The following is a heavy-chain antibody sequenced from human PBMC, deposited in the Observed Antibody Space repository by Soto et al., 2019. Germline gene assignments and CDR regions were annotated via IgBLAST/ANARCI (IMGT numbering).Heavy chain of an antibody. V-gene: IGHV4-34*01. J-gene: IGHJ5*02. D-gene: IGHD3-16*01. CDR2: INHSGST. CDR1: GGSFSGYY. CDR3: ARDGGNYDNWFDP. Sequence: SETLSLTCAVYGGSFSGYYWSWIRQPPGKGLEWIGEINHSGSTNYNPSLKSRVAISVDTSKNQFSLKLSSVTAADTAVYYCARDGGNYDNWFDPWXQGTLVTVSS.